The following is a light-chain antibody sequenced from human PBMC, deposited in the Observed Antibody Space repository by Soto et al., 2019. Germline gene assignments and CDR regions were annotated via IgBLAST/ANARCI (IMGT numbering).Light chain of an antibody. CDR1: QSVSSNY. Sequence: EVMLTQSPGTLSLSPGERATLSCRASQSVSSNYLAWYQQKSGQAPRLLIYGASNRATGIPDRFSGSGSWTDFTLTIRTLEPEDFSVYYCQQYDTSPRTFGQGTKVEFK. CDR3: QQYDTSPRT. CDR2: GAS. J-gene: IGKJ1*01. V-gene: IGKV3-20*01.